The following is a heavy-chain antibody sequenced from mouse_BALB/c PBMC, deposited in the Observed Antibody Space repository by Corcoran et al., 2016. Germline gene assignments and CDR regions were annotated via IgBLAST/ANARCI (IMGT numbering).Heavy chain of an antibody. V-gene: IGHV8-12*01. CDR3: ARDYGSSYDFDY. D-gene: IGHD1-1*01. Sequence: QVTLKESGPGILQPSQTLSLTCSFSGFSLSTSGMGVSWIRQPSGKGLEWLAHIYWDDDKRYNPSLKSRLTISKDTSRNQVFLKITSVDTADTATYYCARDYGSSYDFDYWGQGTTLTVSS. J-gene: IGHJ2*01. CDR2: IYWDDDK. CDR1: GFSLSTSGMG.